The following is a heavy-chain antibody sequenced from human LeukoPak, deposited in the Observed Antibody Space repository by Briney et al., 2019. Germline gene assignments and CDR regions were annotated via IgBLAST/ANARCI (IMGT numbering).Heavy chain of an antibody. J-gene: IGHJ4*02. Sequence: GRSLRLSCAASGFTFDDYAMHWVRQAPGKGLEWVSGISWNSGSIGYADSVKGRFTISRDNAKNSLYLQMNSLRAEDTAVYYCARGRRGYSYGPDYWGQGTLVTVSS. CDR3: ARGRRGYSYGPDY. CDR2: ISWNSGSI. D-gene: IGHD5-18*01. CDR1: GFTFDDYA. V-gene: IGHV3-9*01.